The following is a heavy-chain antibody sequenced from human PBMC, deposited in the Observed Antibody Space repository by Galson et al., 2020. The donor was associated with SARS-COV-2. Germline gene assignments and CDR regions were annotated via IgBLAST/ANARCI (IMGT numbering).Heavy chain of an antibody. CDR1: GGSISSGGYS. D-gene: IGHD2-2*02. Sequence: SETLSLTCAVSGGSISSGGYSWSWIRQPPGQGLEWIGYIYHSGSTYYNPSLKSRVTISVDRSKNQFSLKLSSVTAADTAVYYCARDREEYCSSTSCYTMIGWHAGFDPWGQGTRVTVSS. CDR3: ARDREEYCSSTSCYTMIGWHAGFDP. V-gene: IGHV4-30-2*01. J-gene: IGHJ5*02. CDR2: IYHSGST.